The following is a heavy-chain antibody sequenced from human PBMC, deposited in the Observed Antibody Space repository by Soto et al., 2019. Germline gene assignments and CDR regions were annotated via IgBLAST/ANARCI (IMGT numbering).Heavy chain of an antibody. V-gene: IGHV3-30*03. Sequence: GGSLRLSCAASGFTFSSYGMHWVRQAPGKGLEWVAVISYDGSNKYYADSVKGRFTISRDNSKNTLYLQMNSLRAEDTAVYYCAPERGVRYFDWLFNDVNFDYWGQGTLVTVSS. CDR2: ISYDGSNK. CDR3: APERGVRYFDWLFNDVNFDY. CDR1: GFTFSSYG. J-gene: IGHJ4*02. D-gene: IGHD3-9*01.